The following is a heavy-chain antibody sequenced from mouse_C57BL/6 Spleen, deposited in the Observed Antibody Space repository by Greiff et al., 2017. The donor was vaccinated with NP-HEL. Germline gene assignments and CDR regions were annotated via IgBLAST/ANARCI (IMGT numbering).Heavy chain of an antibody. CDR2: IDPSDSET. Sequence: QVQLKQPGAELVRPGSSVKLSCKASGYTFTSYWMHWVKQRPIQGLEWIGNIDPSDSETHYNQKFKDKATLTVDKSSSTAYMQLSSLTSEDSAVYYCARGGDWTGRKNYAMDYWGQGTSVTVSS. D-gene: IGHD4-1*01. CDR3: ARGGDWTGRKNYAMDY. CDR1: GYTFTSYW. V-gene: IGHV1-52*01. J-gene: IGHJ4*01.